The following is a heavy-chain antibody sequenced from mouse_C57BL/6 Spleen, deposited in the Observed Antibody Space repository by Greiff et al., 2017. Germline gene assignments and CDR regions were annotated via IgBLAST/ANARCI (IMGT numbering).Heavy chain of an antibody. J-gene: IGHJ4*01. CDR2: INPNNGGT. CDR1: GYTFTDYY. CDR3: ARERGYGNYQGMDY. V-gene: IGHV1-26*01. D-gene: IGHD2-10*02. Sequence: EVQLQQSGPELVKPGASVKISCKASGYTFTDYYMNWVKQSHGKSLEWIGDINPNNGGTSYNQKFKGKATLTVDKSSSTAYMELRSLTSEDSAVYYCARERGYGNYQGMDYWGQGTSVTVSS.